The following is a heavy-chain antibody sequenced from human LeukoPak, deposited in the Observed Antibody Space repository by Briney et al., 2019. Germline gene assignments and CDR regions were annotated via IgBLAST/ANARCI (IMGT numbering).Heavy chain of an antibody. Sequence: SETLSLTCGVYGGSFSGYYWTWIRQPPGKGLEWIGEINHSGSTNYNPSLKSRVTISVDASKHQFSLRLSFVPAADTAVYYCARGDCSCGSCYGHTWFDPWGQRTLVTVSS. CDR3: ARGDCSCGSCYGHTWFDP. CDR1: GGSFSGYY. J-gene: IGHJ5*02. D-gene: IGHD2-15*01. V-gene: IGHV4-34*01. CDR2: INHSGST.